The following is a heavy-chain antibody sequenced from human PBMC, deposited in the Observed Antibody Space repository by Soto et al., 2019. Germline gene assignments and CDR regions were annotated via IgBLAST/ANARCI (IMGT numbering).Heavy chain of an antibody. CDR3: AKGGYDSSGYYYDDYYFDY. V-gene: IGHV3-23*01. CDR2: ISCSGGST. J-gene: IGHJ4*02. CDR1: GFTFSSYA. Sequence: EVQLLESGGGLVQPGGSLRLSCAASGFTFSSYAMSWVRQAPGKGLEWVSVISCSGGSTYYADSVKGRFTISRDNSKNTLYLQMNRLRAEDTAVYYCAKGGYDSSGYYYDDYYFDYWGQGTLVTVSS. D-gene: IGHD3-22*01.